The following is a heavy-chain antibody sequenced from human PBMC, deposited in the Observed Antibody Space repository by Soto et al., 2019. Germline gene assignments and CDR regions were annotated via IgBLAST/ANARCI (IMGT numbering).Heavy chain of an antibody. CDR3: VKTPLHMFYGDYVVGIPYYFDY. J-gene: IGHJ4*02. CDR2: ISSNGGST. V-gene: IGHV3-64D*06. Sequence: PGGSLRLSCSASGFTFSSYAMQWVRQAPGKGLEYVSAISSNGGSTYYADSVKGRFTISRDNSKNTLYLQMSSLRAEDTAVYYCVKTPLHMFYGDYVVGIPYYFDYWGQGTLVTVSS. CDR1: GFTFSSYA. D-gene: IGHD4-17*01.